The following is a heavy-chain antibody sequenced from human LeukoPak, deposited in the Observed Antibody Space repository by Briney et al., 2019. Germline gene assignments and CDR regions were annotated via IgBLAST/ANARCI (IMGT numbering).Heavy chain of an antibody. D-gene: IGHD2-2*01. CDR1: GFTFSSYS. J-gene: IGHJ4*02. CDR3: ATYCSSTSCYGRDY. Sequence: GGSLRLSCAASGFTFSSYSMSWVRQAPGKGLEWVSAISGSGGSTYYADSVKGRFTISRDNSKNTLYLQMDSLRAEDTAVYYCATYCSSTSCYGRDYWGQGTLVTVSS. CDR2: ISGSGGST. V-gene: IGHV3-23*01.